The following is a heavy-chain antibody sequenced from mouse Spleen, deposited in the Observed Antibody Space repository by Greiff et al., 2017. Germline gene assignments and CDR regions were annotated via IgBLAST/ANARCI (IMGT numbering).Heavy chain of an antibody. J-gene: IGHJ2*01. CDR1: GFTFSDYY. V-gene: IGHV5-12*02. Sequence: EVKVVESGGGLVQPGGSLKLSCATSGFTFSDYYMYWVRQTPEKRLEWVAYISNGGGSTYYPDTVKGRFTISRDNAKNTLYLQMSRLKSEDTAMYYCARLIYDGYFDYWGQGTTLTVSS. D-gene: IGHD2-3*01. CDR3: ARLIYDGYFDY. CDR2: ISNGGGST.